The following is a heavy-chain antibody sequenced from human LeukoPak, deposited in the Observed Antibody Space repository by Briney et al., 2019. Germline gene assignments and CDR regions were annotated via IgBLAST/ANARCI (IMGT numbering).Heavy chain of an antibody. CDR3: AGEVVPGYYYYMDV. Sequence: GGSLRLSCAASGFTFSSYSMNWVRQAPGKGLEWVSSISSSSSYIYYADSVKGRFTISRDNAKNSLYLQMNSLRAEDTAVYYCAGEVVPGYYYYMDVWGKGTTVTVSS. CDR1: GFTFSSYS. V-gene: IGHV3-21*01. CDR2: ISSSSSYI. D-gene: IGHD2-2*01. J-gene: IGHJ6*03.